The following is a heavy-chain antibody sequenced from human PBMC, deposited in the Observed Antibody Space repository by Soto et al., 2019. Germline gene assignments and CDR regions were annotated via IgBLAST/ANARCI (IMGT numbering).Heavy chain of an antibody. CDR1: GGSFSGYY. Sequence: QVQLQQWGAGLLKPSETLSLTCAVYGGSFSGYYWSWIRQPPGKGLEWIGEINHSGSTNYNPSLKRRANISVDTSKNQFSLKLSSVTAADTAVYYCARVKKKNSGYREKDAFDIWGQGTMVTVSS. CDR3: ARVKKKNSGYREKDAFDI. D-gene: IGHD5-12*01. J-gene: IGHJ3*02. V-gene: IGHV4-34*01. CDR2: INHSGST.